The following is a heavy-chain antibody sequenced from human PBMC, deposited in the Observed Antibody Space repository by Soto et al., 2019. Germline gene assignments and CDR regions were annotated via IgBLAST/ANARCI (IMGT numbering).Heavy chain of an antibody. CDR3: ARGRSGGYGMDV. Sequence: QEQLVESGGGLVKPGGSLRLSCVISGFSFSDYYMTWIRQAPGKGLEWISYIHSGGNAIHSAESEKGRFIISRDYAKNSLFLQMNSLRAEDTAIYYCARGRSGGYGMDVWGQGTTVTVSS. D-gene: IGHD6-19*01. CDR1: GFSFSDYY. J-gene: IGHJ6*02. CDR2: IHSGGNAI. V-gene: IGHV3-11*01.